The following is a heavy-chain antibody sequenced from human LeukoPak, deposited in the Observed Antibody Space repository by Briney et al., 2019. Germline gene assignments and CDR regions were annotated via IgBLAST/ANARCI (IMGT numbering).Heavy chain of an antibody. CDR2: ICASGADT. CDR1: GFTFSTYA. V-gene: IGHV3-23*01. D-gene: IGHD3-22*01. CDR3: AKRPRDSSGYYLGAFDG. Sequence: HPGGSLRLSCTASGFTFSTYAMTWVRHAPGKGLDWVSAICASGADTYYADSAKGRFTVSRDNSKNTLYLQMSSLRADDTAVYFCAKRPRDSSGYYLGAFDGWGQGTTVTVSS. J-gene: IGHJ3*01.